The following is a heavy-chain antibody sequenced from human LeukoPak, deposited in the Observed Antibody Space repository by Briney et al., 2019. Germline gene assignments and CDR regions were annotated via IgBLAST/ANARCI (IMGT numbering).Heavy chain of an antibody. CDR3: AKRGPAGYSSK. J-gene: IGHJ4*02. Sequence: GGSLRLSCAASGFTFDDYTMHWVRQAPGKGLEWVSLISWDGGSTYYADSVKGRFTISRDNSKNTLYLQMNSLRAEDTAVYYCAKRGPAGYSSKWGQGTLVTVSS. CDR1: GFTFDDYT. V-gene: IGHV3-43*01. D-gene: IGHD6-19*01. CDR2: ISWDGGST.